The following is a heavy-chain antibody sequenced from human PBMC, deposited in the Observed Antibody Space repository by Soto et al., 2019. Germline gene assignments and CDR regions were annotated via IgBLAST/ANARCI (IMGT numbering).Heavy chain of an antibody. CDR1: GASISSHY. CDR3: ARSYYVFLSGLYYYYMVV. J-gene: IGHJ6*03. CDR2: IYYSGST. D-gene: IGHD3-3*01. Sequence: SETLSLTCTVSGASISSHYWSWIRQPPGEGLEWIGYIYYSGSTSYNPSLKSRVTISLDTSKNQFSLKLTSVTAADTAVYYCARSYYVFLSGLYYYYMVVWGKGTTVNVSS. V-gene: IGHV4-59*11.